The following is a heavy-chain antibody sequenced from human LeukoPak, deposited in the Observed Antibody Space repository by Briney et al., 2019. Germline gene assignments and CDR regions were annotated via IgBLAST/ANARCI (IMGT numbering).Heavy chain of an antibody. D-gene: IGHD3-22*01. Sequence: PGGSLRLSCAASGFTVSSNYMSWVRQAPGKGLEWVSVIYSGGSTYYADSVKGRFTISRDNSKNTLYLQMNSLRAEDTAVYYCARSDYYDSSGYYGGWGQGTLVTVSS. CDR2: IYSGGST. CDR3: ARSDYYDSSGYYGG. V-gene: IGHV3-66*01. J-gene: IGHJ4*02. CDR1: GFTVSSNY.